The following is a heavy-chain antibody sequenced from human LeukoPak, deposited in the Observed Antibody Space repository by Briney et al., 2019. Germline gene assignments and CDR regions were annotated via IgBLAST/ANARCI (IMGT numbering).Heavy chain of an antibody. D-gene: IGHD2-8*01. CDR1: GYTFTSYD. Sequence: ASVKVSCKASGYTFTSYDINWVRQATGQGLEWMGWMNPNSGNTGYAQKFQGRVTITRNTSISTAYMELSSLRSEDTAVYYCARGPLHCTNGVCYTYYYYYYMDVWGKGTTVTVSS. CDR2: MNPNSGNT. J-gene: IGHJ6*03. CDR3: ARGPLHCTNGVCYTYYYYYYMDV. V-gene: IGHV1-8*03.